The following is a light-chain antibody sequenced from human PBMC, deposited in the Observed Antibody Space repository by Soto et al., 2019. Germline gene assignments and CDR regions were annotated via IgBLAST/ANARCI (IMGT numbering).Light chain of an antibody. CDR2: EVN. J-gene: IGLJ2*01. V-gene: IGLV2-18*02. CDR1: SSDIGRYNR. CDR3: SSSTTSSTLV. Sequence: QSALTQRPSVSGSPGQSVTISCTGTSSDIGRYNRVSWYQQPPGAAPKLIIYEVNNRPSGVPDRFSGSKSGNTASLTISGLQAEDEADYFCSSSTTSSTLVFGGGTKLTV.